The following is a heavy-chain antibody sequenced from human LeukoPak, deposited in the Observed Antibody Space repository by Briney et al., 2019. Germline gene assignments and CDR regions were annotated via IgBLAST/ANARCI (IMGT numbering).Heavy chain of an antibody. CDR3: APTTVTTGPFAY. CDR2: ISSSRSYI. CDR1: GFTFSSCS. D-gene: IGHD4-17*01. V-gene: IGHV3-21*01. Sequence: GGSLRLSCAASGFTFSSCSMNWVRQAPGKGLEWVSYISSSRSYIYYADSVKGRFTISRDNAKNSLYLQMNSLRAEDTAVYYCAPTTVTTGPFAYWGQGTLVTVSS. J-gene: IGHJ4*02.